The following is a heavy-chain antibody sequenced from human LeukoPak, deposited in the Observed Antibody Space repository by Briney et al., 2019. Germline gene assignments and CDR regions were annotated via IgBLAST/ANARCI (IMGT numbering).Heavy chain of an antibody. CDR2: MNPNSGNT. CDR1: GDTFTSYD. Sequence: GASVKVSCKASGDTFTSYDINWVRQATGQGLEWRGWMNPNSGNTGYAQKFQGRVTMTRNTSISTAYMELSRLRSDDTAVYYCARIHYDILTGYDYWGQGTLVTVSS. CDR3: ARIHYDILTGYDY. J-gene: IGHJ4*02. V-gene: IGHV1-8*01. D-gene: IGHD3-9*01.